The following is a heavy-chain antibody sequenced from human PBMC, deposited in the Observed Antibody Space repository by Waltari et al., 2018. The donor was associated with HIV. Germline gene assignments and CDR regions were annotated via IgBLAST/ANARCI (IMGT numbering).Heavy chain of an antibody. CDR3: ARVSGGYERFDY. J-gene: IGHJ4*02. CDR1: GGSISSGSYY. D-gene: IGHD5-12*01. V-gene: IGHV4-61*02. CDR2: IYTSGST. Sequence: QVQLQESGPGLVKPSQTLSLTCTVSGGSISSGSYYWSWIRQPAGKGLEWIGRIYTSGSTNYNPSLKSRVTISVDTSKNQLSRKLSSVTAADTAVYYCARVSGGYERFDYWGQGTLVTVSS.